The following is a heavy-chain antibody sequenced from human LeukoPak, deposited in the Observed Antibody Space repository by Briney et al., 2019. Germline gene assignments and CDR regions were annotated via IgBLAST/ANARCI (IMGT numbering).Heavy chain of an antibody. J-gene: IGHJ4*02. CDR2: ISSNGGST. V-gene: IGHV3-64*01. D-gene: IGHD1-1*01. Sequence: PGGSLRLSCAASGFTFSSYAMHWVRQAPGKGLEYVSAISSNGGSTYYANSVKGRFTISRDNSKNTLYLQMGSLRAEDMAVYYCARVKGWNDGSFDYWGQGTLVTVSS. CDR3: ARVKGWNDGSFDY. CDR1: GFTFSSYA.